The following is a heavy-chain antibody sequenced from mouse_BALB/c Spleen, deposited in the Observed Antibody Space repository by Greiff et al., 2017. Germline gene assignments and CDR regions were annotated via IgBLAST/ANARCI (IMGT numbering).Heavy chain of an antibody. CDR2: IWSGGST. J-gene: IGHJ3*01. D-gene: IGHD1-1*02. CDR3: ARSYGRGFAY. V-gene: IGHV2-2*02. CDR1: GFSLTSYG. Sequence: QVQLKESGPGLVQPSQSLSITCTVSGFSLTSYGVHWVRQSPGKGLEWLGVIWSGGSTDYNAAFISRLSISKDNSKSQVFFKMNSLQANDTAIYYCARSYGRGFAYWGQGTLVTVSA.